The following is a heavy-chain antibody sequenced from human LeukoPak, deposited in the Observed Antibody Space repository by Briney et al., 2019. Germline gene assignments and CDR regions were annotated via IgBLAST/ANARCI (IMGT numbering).Heavy chain of an antibody. Sequence: GGSLRLSCAASGFTFSSYSMNWVRRAPGKGLEWVSTISSSSNYTYYADSVKGRFTISRDNAKNSLSLQMNSLRAEDTAVYYCARSDFWSGPDAFDIWGQGTMVTVSS. V-gene: IGHV3-21*01. J-gene: IGHJ3*02. CDR2: ISSSSNYT. CDR1: GFTFSSYS. CDR3: ARSDFWSGPDAFDI. D-gene: IGHD3-3*01.